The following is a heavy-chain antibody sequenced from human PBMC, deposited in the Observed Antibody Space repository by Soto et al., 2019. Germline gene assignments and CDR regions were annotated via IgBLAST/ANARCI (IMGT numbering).Heavy chain of an antibody. D-gene: IGHD2-15*01. CDR3: ARDWEDIVVVVAATLPRLDY. CDR2: ISANSGNT. Sequence: ASVKVSCKASGYTFTGYYMHWVRQSTGQGLEWLGWISANSGNTNYAQKLQGRVTMTTDTSTSTAYMELRSLRSDDTAVYYCARDWEDIVVVVAATLPRLDYWGQGTLVTVSS. CDR1: GYTFTGYY. V-gene: IGHV1-2*02. J-gene: IGHJ4*02.